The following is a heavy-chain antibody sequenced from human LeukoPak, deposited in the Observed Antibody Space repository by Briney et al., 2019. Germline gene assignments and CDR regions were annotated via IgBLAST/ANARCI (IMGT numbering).Heavy chain of an antibody. V-gene: IGHV3-7*01. D-gene: IGHD1-26*01. CDR1: GFTFSSYW. CDR2: IKQDGSEK. Sequence: GGSLRLSCAASGFTFSSYWMSWVRQAPGKGLEWVANIKQDGSEKYYVDSVKGRFTISRDNAKNSLYLQMNSLRAEDTAVYYCAKDDQKWELPPAGAFDIWGQGTMVTVSS. J-gene: IGHJ3*02. CDR3: AKDDQKWELPPAGAFDI.